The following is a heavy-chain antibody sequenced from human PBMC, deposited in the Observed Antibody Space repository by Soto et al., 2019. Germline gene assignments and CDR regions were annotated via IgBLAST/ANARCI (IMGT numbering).Heavy chain of an antibody. CDR1: GGSISGYS. V-gene: IGHV4-59*01. Sequence: SETLSLTCTVSGGSISGYSWSWIRQPPGKGLEWIGCIYNSGSTNYNPSLKSRVTISVDTSKNQFSLKLSSVTAADTAVYYCARVYYDILTGYSGHYYYYYYMDVWGKGTTVTVSS. CDR3: ARVYYDILTGYSGHYYYYYYMDV. CDR2: IYNSGST. D-gene: IGHD3-9*01. J-gene: IGHJ6*03.